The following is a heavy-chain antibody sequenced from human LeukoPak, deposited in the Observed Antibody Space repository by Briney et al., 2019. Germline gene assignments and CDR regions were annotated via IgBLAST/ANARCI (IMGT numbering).Heavy chain of an antibody. CDR3: ATRRGYYYDSSGYYFDY. D-gene: IGHD3-22*01. CDR1: GFTFSSYW. J-gene: IGHJ4*02. Sequence: GGSLRLSCAASGFTFSSYWMSWVRQAPGEGLEWVAHIKQDGSEKYYVDSVKGRFTISRDNAKNSLYLQMNSLRAEDTAVYYCATRRGYYYDSSGYYFDYWGQGTLVTVSS. CDR2: IKQDGSEK. V-gene: IGHV3-7*01.